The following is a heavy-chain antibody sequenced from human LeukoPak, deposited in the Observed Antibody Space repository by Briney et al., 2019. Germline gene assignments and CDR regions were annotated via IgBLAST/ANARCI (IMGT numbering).Heavy chain of an antibody. V-gene: IGHV3-23*01. CDR3: AKDGLDWLELNWFDP. Sequence: PGGSLRLSCVASGFTFSTYGMSWVRQAPGKGLEWVSAISGSGGSTYYADSVKGRFTISRDNSKNTLYLQMNSLRAEDTAVYYCAKDGLDWLELNWFDPWGQGTLVTVSS. CDR2: ISGSGGST. D-gene: IGHD3-9*01. CDR1: GFTFSTYG. J-gene: IGHJ5*02.